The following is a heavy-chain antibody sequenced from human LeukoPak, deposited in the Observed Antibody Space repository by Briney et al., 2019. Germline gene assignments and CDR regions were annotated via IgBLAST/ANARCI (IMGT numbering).Heavy chain of an antibody. CDR3: ARDDDYGGNPGAFDI. CDR1: GFTFSSCW. J-gene: IGHJ3*02. D-gene: IGHD4-23*01. CDR2: IKQDGSEK. Sequence: GGSLRLSCAASGFTFSSCWMSWVRQAPGKGLEWVANIKQDGSEKYYVDSVKGRFTISRDNAKNSLYLQMNSLRAEDTAVYYCARDDDYGGNPGAFDIWGQGTMVTVSS. V-gene: IGHV3-7*01.